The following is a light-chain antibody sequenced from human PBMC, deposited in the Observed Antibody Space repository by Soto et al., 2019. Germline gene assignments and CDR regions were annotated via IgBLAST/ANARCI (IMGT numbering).Light chain of an antibody. CDR3: QQYGSSPPD. V-gene: IGKV3-20*01. Sequence: EIVLTQSPGTLSLSPGERATLSSRASQSVSSSYLAWYQQKPGQAPRLLIYGASSRATGIPDRFSGSGSGTDFTLTISRLEPEDFAVYYCQQYGSSPPDFGQGTRLEIK. CDR2: GAS. J-gene: IGKJ5*01. CDR1: QSVSSSY.